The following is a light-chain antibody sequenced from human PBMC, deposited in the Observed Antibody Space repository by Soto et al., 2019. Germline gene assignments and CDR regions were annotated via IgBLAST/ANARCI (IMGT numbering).Light chain of an antibody. V-gene: IGKV1-5*03. Sequence: QMTQSPSTLSASVGDRVTITCRASQSISSWLAWYQKKPGKAPNLLIYKTSSLESGVPSRFSGSGSGTEFTLTVNSLQPDDFATYYCKKYDSYPLTLGGGTKG. CDR3: KKYDSYPLT. CDR2: KTS. CDR1: QSISSW. J-gene: IGKJ4*01.